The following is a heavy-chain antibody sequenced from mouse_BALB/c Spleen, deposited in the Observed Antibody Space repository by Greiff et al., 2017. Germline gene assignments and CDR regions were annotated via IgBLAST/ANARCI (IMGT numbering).Heavy chain of an antibody. V-gene: IGHV1-7*01. CDR1: GYTFTSYW. CDR3: ARVSYGYDVDWYFDV. J-gene: IGHJ1*01. Sequence: QVQLQQSGAELAKPGASVKMSCKASGYTFTSYWMHWVKQRPGQGLEWIGYINPSTGYTEYNQKFKDKATLTADKSSSTAYMQLSSLTSEDSAVYYCARVSYGYDVDWYFDVWGAGTTVTVSS. D-gene: IGHD2-2*01. CDR2: INPSTGYT.